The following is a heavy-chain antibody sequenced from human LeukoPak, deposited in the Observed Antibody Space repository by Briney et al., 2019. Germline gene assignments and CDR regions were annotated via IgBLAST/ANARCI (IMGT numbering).Heavy chain of an antibody. J-gene: IGHJ4*02. D-gene: IGHD3-10*01. Sequence: GESLKISFEGSGYSFSNYWIGWVHPMPGKGLEWMGIIYPGDSNTKYNPSFQGQVTISADKSVSTAYLQWSSLKASDTAMYYCARRGGLDYWGQGTLVTVSS. CDR2: IYPGDSNT. CDR3: ARRGGLDY. CDR1: GYSFSNYW. V-gene: IGHV5-51*07.